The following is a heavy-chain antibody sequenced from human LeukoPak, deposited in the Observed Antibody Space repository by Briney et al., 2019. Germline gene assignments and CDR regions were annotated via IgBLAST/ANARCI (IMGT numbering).Heavy chain of an antibody. CDR1: GFSVSSNY. V-gene: IGHV3-53*01. CDR2: IYSGGTT. CDR3: ARRGETNYYDSSGYYSR. D-gene: IGHD3-22*01. J-gene: IGHJ4*02. Sequence: TGGSLRLSCAASGFSVSSNYMSWVRQAPGKGLEWVSVIYSGGTTYYADSVKGRFTISRDNSKNTLYLQMNSLRAEDTAVYYCARRGETNYYDSSGYYSRWGQGTLVTVSS.